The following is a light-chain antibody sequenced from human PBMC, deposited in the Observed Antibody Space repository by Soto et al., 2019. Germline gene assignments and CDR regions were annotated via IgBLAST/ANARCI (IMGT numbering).Light chain of an antibody. V-gene: IGLV7-43*01. Sequence: QAVVTQEPSLTVSPGGTVTLSCSSSTGPVTHGFYVNWFLHKPGQAPRPLIYSVVQSYSWTPARFSGSLLGGKAVLTLSGVQPEDEGDYFCLVLYGGARVFGGGTKLTVL. CDR1: TGPVTHGFY. CDR2: SVV. CDR3: LVLYGGARV. J-gene: IGLJ3*02.